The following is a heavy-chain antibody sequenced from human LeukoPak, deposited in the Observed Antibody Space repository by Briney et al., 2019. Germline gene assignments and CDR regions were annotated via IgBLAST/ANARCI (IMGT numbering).Heavy chain of an antibody. J-gene: IGHJ4*02. CDR2: ISDSGGST. D-gene: IGHD2-15*01. V-gene: IGHV3-23*01. CDR1: GFTFTSYA. Sequence: PGGSLRLSCAASGFTFTSYAMSWVRQAPGKGLEWVSAISDSGGSTYYADSVKGRFTISRDNSKNTLYLQMNSLRAEDTAVYYCAKDPDIVVVVAATYGYWGQGTLVTVSS. CDR3: AKDPDIVVVVAATYGY.